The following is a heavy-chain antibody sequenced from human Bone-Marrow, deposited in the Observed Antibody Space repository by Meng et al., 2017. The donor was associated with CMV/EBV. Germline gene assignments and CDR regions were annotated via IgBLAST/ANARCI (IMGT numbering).Heavy chain of an antibody. CDR3: ARGLLYCGGDCYTNYFDL. V-gene: IGHV3-30-3*01. CDR2: ISYDGGNK. CDR1: GFTFSSYA. J-gene: IGHJ2*01. Sequence: GESLKISCAASGFTFSSYAMHRVRQAPGKGLEWVAVISYDGGNKYYADSVKGRFTISRDNSRDTLFLQMSSLRAEDTAVYYCARGLLYCGGDCYTNYFDLWGRGTLVTVSS. D-gene: IGHD2-21*01.